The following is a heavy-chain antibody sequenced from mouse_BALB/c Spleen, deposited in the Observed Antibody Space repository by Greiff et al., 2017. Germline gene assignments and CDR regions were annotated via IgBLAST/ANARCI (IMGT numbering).Heavy chain of an antibody. J-gene: IGHJ3*01. CDR3: TRDRDYGSPWFAY. Sequence: DVKLVESGGGLVKPGGSLKLSCAASGFTFSSYTMPWVRQTPEKRLEWVATISSGGSYTYYPDSVKGRFTISRDNAKNTLYLQMSSLKSEDTAMYYCTRDRDYGSPWFAYWGQGTLVTVSA. D-gene: IGHD1-1*01. CDR1: GFTFSSYT. V-gene: IGHV5-6-4*01. CDR2: ISSGGSYT.